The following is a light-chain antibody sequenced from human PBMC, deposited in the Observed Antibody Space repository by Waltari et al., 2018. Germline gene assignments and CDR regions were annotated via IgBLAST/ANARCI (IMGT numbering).Light chain of an antibody. J-gene: IGLJ1*01. CDR3: TSYTSSSTYV. V-gene: IGLV2-14*03. CDR1: SSDVGGYIY. Sequence: QSALTQPASVSGSPGQSITISCTGTSSDVGGYIYVSWYQQHPGRAPKLVIFDVSIRPSGVSNRFSGSKSGNTASLTISGLQAEDEADYYCTSYTSSSTYVFGTGTKVTVL. CDR2: DVS.